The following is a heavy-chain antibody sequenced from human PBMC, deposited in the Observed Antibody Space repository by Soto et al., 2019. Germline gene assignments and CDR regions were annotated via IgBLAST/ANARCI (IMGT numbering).Heavy chain of an antibody. CDR3: ARRNDHDNYYYYYMDV. J-gene: IGHJ6*03. V-gene: IGHV4-59*08. Sequence: QVQLQESGPGLVKPSETLSLTCTVSGGSISSYYWSWIRQPPGKGLEWIGYIYYSGSTNYNPSLKSRVTISVDTSKNQYYLKLSSENAADTAVYYCARRNDHDNYYYYYMDVWGKGTTVTVSS. CDR2: IYYSGST. D-gene: IGHD1-1*01. CDR1: GGSISSYY.